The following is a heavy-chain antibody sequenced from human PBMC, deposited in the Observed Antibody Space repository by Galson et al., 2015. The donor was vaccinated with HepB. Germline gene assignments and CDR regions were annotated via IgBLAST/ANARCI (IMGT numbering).Heavy chain of an antibody. Sequence: SLRLSCAASGFTFSSYSMNWVRQAPGKGLEWVSYISSSSSTIYYADSVKGRFTISRDNAKNSLYLQMNSLRDEDTAVYYCASSWPGFVLWFGKTIGGSDPWGQGTLVTVSS. J-gene: IGHJ5*02. CDR3: ASSWPGFVLWFGKTIGGSDP. V-gene: IGHV3-48*02. D-gene: IGHD3-10*01. CDR1: GFTFSSYS. CDR2: ISSSSSTI.